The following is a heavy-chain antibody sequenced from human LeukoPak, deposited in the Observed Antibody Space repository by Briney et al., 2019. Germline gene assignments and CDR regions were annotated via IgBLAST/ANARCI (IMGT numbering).Heavy chain of an antibody. J-gene: IGHJ4*02. Sequence: GGSLRLSCAASGFTFSSYAMSWVRQAPGKGLEWVSAISGSGGSTYYADPVKGRFTISRDNSKNTLYLQMNSLRAEDTAVYYCAKDYYYDSSGYYSYFDYWGQGTLVTVSS. D-gene: IGHD3-22*01. V-gene: IGHV3-23*01. CDR3: AKDYYYDSSGYYSYFDY. CDR1: GFTFSSYA. CDR2: ISGSGGST.